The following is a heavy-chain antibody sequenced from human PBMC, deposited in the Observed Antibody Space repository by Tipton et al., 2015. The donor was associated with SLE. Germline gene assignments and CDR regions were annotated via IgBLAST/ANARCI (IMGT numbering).Heavy chain of an antibody. CDR3: ARWVDSPEGV. J-gene: IGHJ6*04. V-gene: IGHV4-39*07. Sequence: LRLSCTVSDGSIRSTNYYWGWIRQPPGKGLEWIGSIFYTGSTYYNPSLKSRVSFSIDTSKHQFSLKLNSVTAADTAVYYCARWVDSPEGVWGKGTTVTVSS. CDR2: IFYTGST. D-gene: IGHD3-9*01. CDR1: DGSIRSTNYY.